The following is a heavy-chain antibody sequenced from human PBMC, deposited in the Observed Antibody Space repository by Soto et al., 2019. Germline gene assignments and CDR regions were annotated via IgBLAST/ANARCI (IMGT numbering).Heavy chain of an antibody. CDR1: GFTFSNYA. D-gene: IGHD1-1*01. V-gene: IGHV3-23*01. CDR2: ISSSGDSP. J-gene: IGHJ4*02. Sequence: GSLRLSCAASGFTFSNYAMSWVRQAPGKGLEWVSAISSSGDSPYYADSVKGRFTVSRDNSKNTLYLQMNSLRVEDTAIYYCARNTIHHPHSWGQGTLVTVSS. CDR3: ARNTIHHPHS.